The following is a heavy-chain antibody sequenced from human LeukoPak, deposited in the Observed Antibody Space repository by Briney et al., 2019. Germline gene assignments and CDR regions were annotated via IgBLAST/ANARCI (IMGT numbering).Heavy chain of an antibody. Sequence: SVKVSCKASGGTFSSYAISWVRQAPGQGLEWMGGIIPIFGTANYAQKFQGRVTITTDESTSTAYMELSSLRSEDTAVYYCARGPPPEYCSSTSCYTYYYYYMDVWGKGTTVIVSS. CDR1: GGTFSSYA. V-gene: IGHV1-69*05. J-gene: IGHJ6*03. D-gene: IGHD2-2*02. CDR2: IIPIFGTA. CDR3: ARGPPPEYCSSTSCYTYYYYYMDV.